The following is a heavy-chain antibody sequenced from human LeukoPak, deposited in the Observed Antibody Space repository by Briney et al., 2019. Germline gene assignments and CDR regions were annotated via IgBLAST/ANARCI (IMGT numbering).Heavy chain of an antibody. D-gene: IGHD6-13*01. V-gene: IGHV4-39*01. J-gene: IGHJ3*02. CDR2: IYFSEST. CDR1: GGSIRSANYY. Sequence: PSETLSLTCTVPGGSIRSANYYWGWIRQPPGKGLEWIGSIYFSESTYYNPSLKSRVTISLNTSKNQFSLKLSSVTAADTAVYYCARPLSGSSSWHGDAFDIWGQGTMVTVSS. CDR3: ARPLSGSSSWHGDAFDI.